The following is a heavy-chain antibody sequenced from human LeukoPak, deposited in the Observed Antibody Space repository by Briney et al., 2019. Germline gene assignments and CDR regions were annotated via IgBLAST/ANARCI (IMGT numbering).Heavy chain of an antibody. J-gene: IGHJ4*02. CDR3: ARLVDYLYYFDS. Sequence: PGGSLRLSCAASGFTVSSSYLTWVRQAPKKGLEWVSVIYSGGSTYYADSVRGRFTISRDNSENTLYLQMDSLRAEDTAIYYCARLVDYLYYFDSWGQGTLVTVSS. V-gene: IGHV3-53*01. D-gene: IGHD1-26*01. CDR1: GFTVSSSY. CDR2: IYSGGST.